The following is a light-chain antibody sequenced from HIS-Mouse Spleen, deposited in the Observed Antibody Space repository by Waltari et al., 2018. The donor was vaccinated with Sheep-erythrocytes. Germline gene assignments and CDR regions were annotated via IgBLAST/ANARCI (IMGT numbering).Light chain of an antibody. CDR3: AAWDDSLSGPV. J-gene: IGLJ3*02. CDR1: SSHHGRNY. V-gene: IGLV1-47*01. CDR2: RNN. Sequence: QSVLTQPPSASGTPGQRVTISCSGRSSHHGRNYVYWYQQLPGTAPKRLIYRNNQRPSGVPDRFSGSKSGTSASLAISGLRSEDEADYYCAAWDDSLSGPVFGGGTKLTVL.